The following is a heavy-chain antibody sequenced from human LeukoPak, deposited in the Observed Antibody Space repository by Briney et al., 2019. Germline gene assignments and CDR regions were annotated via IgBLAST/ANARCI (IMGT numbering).Heavy chain of an antibody. D-gene: IGHD1-26*01. Sequence: SETLSLTCTVSGGSISSYYWSWIRQPAGKGLEWIGRIYTSGSTNYNPSLKSGVTMSVDTSKNQFSLKLTSVTAADTAVYYCAGSGGGSYIGDFDYWGQGTLVTVSS. CDR3: AGSGGGSYIGDFDY. CDR1: GGSISSYY. V-gene: IGHV4-4*07. J-gene: IGHJ4*02. CDR2: IYTSGST.